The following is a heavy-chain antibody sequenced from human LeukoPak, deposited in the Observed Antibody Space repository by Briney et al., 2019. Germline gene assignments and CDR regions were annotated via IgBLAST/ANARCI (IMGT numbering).Heavy chain of an antibody. CDR1: GGSFSGYY. CDR3: ARWFLPSFDY. D-gene: IGHD2/OR15-2a*01. Sequence: SETLSLTCAVYGGSFSGYYWSWIRQPPGKGLEWIGEINHSGGTNYNPSLKSRVTISVDTSKNQFSLKLSSVTAADTAVYYCARWFLPSFDYWGQGTLVTVSS. J-gene: IGHJ4*02. V-gene: IGHV4-34*01. CDR2: INHSGGT.